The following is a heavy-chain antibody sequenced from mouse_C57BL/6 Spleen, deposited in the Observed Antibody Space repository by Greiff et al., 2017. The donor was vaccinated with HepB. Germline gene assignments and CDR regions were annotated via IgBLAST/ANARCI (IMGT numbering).Heavy chain of an antibody. Sequence: EVQGVESGGDLVKPGGSLKLSCAASGFTFSSYGMSWVRQTPDKRLEWVATISSGGSYTYYPDSVKGRFTISRDNAKNTLYLQMSSLKSEDTAMYYCARHGLITTVVATFPFDYWGQGTTLTVSS. CDR3: ARHGLITTVVATFPFDY. CDR1: GFTFSSYG. D-gene: IGHD1-1*01. CDR2: ISSGGSYT. J-gene: IGHJ2*01. V-gene: IGHV5-6*01.